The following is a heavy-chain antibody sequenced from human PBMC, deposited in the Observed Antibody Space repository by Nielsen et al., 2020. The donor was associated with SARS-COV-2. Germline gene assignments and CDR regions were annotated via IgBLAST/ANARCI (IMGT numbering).Heavy chain of an antibody. D-gene: IGHD6-13*01. CDR1: GFTFDDYA. V-gene: IGHV3-9*01. CDR3: ATLAAAGHYYYYGMDV. J-gene: IGHJ6*02. Sequence: GGSLRLSCAASGFTFDDYAMHWVRQAPGKGLEWVSGISWNSGSMGYADSVKGRFTISRDNAKNSLYLQMNSLRAEDTALYYCATLAAAGHYYYYGMDVWGQGTTVTVSS. CDR2: ISWNSGSM.